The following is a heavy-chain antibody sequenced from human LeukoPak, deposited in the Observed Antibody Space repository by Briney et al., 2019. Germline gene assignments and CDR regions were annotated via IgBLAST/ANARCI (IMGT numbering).Heavy chain of an antibody. J-gene: IGHJ4*02. CDR3: ARLGGYSYGYGY. CDR1: RFTLSTYW. D-gene: IGHD5-18*01. CDR2: IKQDGSQE. Sequence: GGSLRLSCAASRFTLSTYWMSWVRQAPGKGLEWVAHIKQDGSQEYYVDSVKGRFTISRDSAKNSLYLQMNSLRAEGTAVYYCARLGGYSYGYGYWGQGTLVTVSS. V-gene: IGHV3-7*01.